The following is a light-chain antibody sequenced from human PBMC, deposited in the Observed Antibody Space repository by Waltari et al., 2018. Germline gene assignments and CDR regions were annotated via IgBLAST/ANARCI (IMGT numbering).Light chain of an antibody. CDR1: QSIATN. CDR3: QQYNVWPPLT. V-gene: IGKV3-15*01. Sequence: EVVMTQSPATLSVSPGGRVTLSCRASQSIATNLAWYQQRPGQAPRLLIFGASTRAPPIAGRFGGGGSGTEFTLTISSLQSEDSAVYYCQQYNVWPPLTFGGGTQLEIK. CDR2: GAS. J-gene: IGKJ4*01.